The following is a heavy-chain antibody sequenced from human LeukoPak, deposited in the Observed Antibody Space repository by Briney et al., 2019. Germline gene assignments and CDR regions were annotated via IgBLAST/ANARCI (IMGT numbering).Heavy chain of an antibody. CDR1: GFTFSSYS. Sequence: TGGSLRLSCAVSGFTFSSYSMNWVRQAPGKGLEWVSYISSSRSTIYYADSVKGRFTISRDNAKNSLYLQMNTLRAEDTAVYYCARDKPKVDAFDIWGQGTMVTVSS. CDR2: ISSSRSTI. V-gene: IGHV3-48*04. J-gene: IGHJ3*02. CDR3: ARDKPKVDAFDI.